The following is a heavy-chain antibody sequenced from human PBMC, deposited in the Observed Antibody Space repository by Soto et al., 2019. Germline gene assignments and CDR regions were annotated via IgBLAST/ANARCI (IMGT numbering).Heavy chain of an antibody. Sequence: GGSLRLSCSASGFTFNSYAMHWVRQAPGKGLEYVSTISSNGDSTYYADSVKGRFTMSRDNSKNTLYLQMNSLRAEDTAVYYCVKGHMVRGVPPDYWGQGTLVTVSS. V-gene: IGHV3-64D*08. CDR2: ISSNGDST. D-gene: IGHD3-10*01. CDR3: VKGHMVRGVPPDY. J-gene: IGHJ4*02. CDR1: GFTFNSYA.